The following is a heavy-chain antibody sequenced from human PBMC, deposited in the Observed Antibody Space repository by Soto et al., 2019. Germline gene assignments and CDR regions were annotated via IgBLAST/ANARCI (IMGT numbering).Heavy chain of an antibody. J-gene: IGHJ4*02. CDR2: IYSSGST. Sequence: SETLSLTCTVSGGSVSSGSYYWSWIRQPPGKGLEWIGYIYSSGSTSYNPSLKSRVTISVDTSKNQFSLKLSSVTAADTAVYYCARDGDGYNYWGQGALVTVS. CDR3: ARDGDGYNY. V-gene: IGHV4-61*01. CDR1: GGSVSSGSYY. D-gene: IGHD5-12*01.